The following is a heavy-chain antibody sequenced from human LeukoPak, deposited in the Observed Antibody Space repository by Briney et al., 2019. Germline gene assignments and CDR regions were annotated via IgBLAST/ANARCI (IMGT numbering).Heavy chain of an antibody. CDR2: IIPILGIA. J-gene: IGHJ4*02. V-gene: IGHV1-69*04. CDR3: ARGPPIVATQRPYYFDY. D-gene: IGHD5-12*01. Sequence: SVKVSCKASGGTFSSYAISWVRQAPGQGLEWMGRIIPILGIANYAQKFQGRVTMTRNTSISTAYMELSSLRSEDTAVYYCARGPPIVATQRPYYFDYWGQGTLVTVSS. CDR1: GGTFSSYA.